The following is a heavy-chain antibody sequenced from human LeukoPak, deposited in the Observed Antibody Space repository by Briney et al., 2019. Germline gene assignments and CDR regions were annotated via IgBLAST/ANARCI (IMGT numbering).Heavy chain of an antibody. D-gene: IGHD3-22*01. Sequence: PGGSLRLSCAASGFTFSSYGMHWVRQVPGKGLEWVAVILSDGSKEFYTDSVRGRFTISRDNSKNTLYLQMNSLRAEDTAVYYCAKETFPYYDSSGYYTGAFDIWGQGTMVTVSS. J-gene: IGHJ3*02. CDR2: ILSDGSKE. CDR3: AKETFPYYDSSGYYTGAFDI. V-gene: IGHV3-30*02. CDR1: GFTFSSYG.